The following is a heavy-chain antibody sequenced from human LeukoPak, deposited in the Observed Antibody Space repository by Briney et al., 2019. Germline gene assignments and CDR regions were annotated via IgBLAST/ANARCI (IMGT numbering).Heavy chain of an antibody. J-gene: IGHJ4*02. CDR2: IYHSGST. V-gene: IGHV4-30-2*01. CDR1: GGSISSGGYY. CDR3: ARASNLLSGFDY. Sequence: SQTLSLTCTVSGGSISSGGYYWSWIRQPPGKGLEWIGYIYHSGSTYYNPSLKSRVTISVDRSKNQFSLKVSSVAAADTAVYYCARASNLLSGFDYWGQGTLVTVSS. D-gene: IGHD3-10*01.